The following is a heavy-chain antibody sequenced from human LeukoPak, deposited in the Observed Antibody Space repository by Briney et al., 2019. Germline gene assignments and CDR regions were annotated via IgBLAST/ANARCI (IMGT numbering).Heavy chain of an antibody. CDR3: ASRDYDFWSGYSLS. D-gene: IGHD3-3*01. CDR2: INHSGST. CDR1: GGSFSGYY. J-gene: IGHJ4*02. V-gene: IGHV4-34*01. Sequence: SETLPLTCAVYGGSFSGYYWSWIRQPPGKGLEWIGEINHSGSTNYNPSLKSRVTISVDTSKNQFSLKLSSVTAADTAVYYCASRDYDFWSGYSLSWGQGTLVTVSS.